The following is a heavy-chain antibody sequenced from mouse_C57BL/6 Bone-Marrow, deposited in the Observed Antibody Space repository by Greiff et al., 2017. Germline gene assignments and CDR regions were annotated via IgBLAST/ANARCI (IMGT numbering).Heavy chain of an antibody. Sequence: VQLQQSGAELVRPGASVKLSCTASGFNIKDYYMHWVKQRPEQGLEWIGRIDPEDGDTAYAPKFPGKATLTADTSSNTAYLQLSSLTYEDTAVYYCTIGSPYGYDLDYWGQGTTLTVSS. CDR1: GFNIKDYY. J-gene: IGHJ2*01. CDR3: TIGSPYGYDLDY. D-gene: IGHD2-2*01. V-gene: IGHV14-1*01. CDR2: IDPEDGDT.